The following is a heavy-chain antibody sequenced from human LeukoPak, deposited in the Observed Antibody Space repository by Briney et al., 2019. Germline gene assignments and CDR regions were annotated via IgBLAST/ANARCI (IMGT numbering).Heavy chain of an antibody. J-gene: IGHJ4*02. CDR2: ILGSGGST. CDR3: AKWGDYDVLTGYYVPDY. CDR1: GFTFSNYA. Sequence: QPGASLRLSCAPSGFTFSNYAMSWVRQAPGKGLEWVSAILGSGGSTYYADSVKGRFTVSRDNSKSTLYSQMNSLRAEDTALYYCAKWGDYDVLTGYYVPDYWGQGTLVTVSS. D-gene: IGHD3-9*01. V-gene: IGHV3-23*01.